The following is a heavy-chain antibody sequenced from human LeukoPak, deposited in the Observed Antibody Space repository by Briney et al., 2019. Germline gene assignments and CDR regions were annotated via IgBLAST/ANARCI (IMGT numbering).Heavy chain of an antibody. V-gene: IGHV3-30*18. CDR2: ISYDGSNK. J-gene: IGHJ6*02. Sequence: PGGSLRLSCAASGFTFSSYGMHWVRQAPGKGLEWVAVISYDGSNKYYADSVKGRFTISRDNSKNTLYLQMNSLRAEDTAVYYCAKDQQLWPYYYYYYGMDVWGQGTTVTVSS. CDR1: GFTFSSYG. D-gene: IGHD5-18*01. CDR3: AKDQQLWPYYYYYYGMDV.